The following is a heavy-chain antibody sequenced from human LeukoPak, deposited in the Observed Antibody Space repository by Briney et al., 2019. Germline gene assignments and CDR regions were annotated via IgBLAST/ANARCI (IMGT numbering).Heavy chain of an antibody. D-gene: IGHD6-6*01. CDR2: ISSSGST. V-gene: IGHV4-61*09. Sequence: SQTLSLTCTVSGASISSDAHYWNWIRQPAGKGLEWIGHISSSGSTNYNPSLKSPVTISVDTSENQFSLKLSSVTAADTAVYYCARDSREYSTSSFSLVFYYYMDVWGKGTTVIVSS. J-gene: IGHJ6*03. CDR1: GASISSDAHY. CDR3: ARDSREYSTSSFSLVFYYYMDV.